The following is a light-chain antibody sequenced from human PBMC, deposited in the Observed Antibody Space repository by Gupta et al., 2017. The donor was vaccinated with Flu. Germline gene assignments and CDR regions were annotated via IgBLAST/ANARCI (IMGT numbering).Light chain of an antibody. CDR2: DDD. J-gene: IGLJ3*02. CDR3: QVWDTAADHWL. Sequence: GQTAIIACGGNDIGSETVHWYQQKPGQAPVLVLYDDDVRPSGIPERFSGSNSGNTATLTIRRVEAGDEADYYCQVWDTAADHWLFGAGTTLTVV. CDR1: DIGSET. V-gene: IGLV3-21*02.